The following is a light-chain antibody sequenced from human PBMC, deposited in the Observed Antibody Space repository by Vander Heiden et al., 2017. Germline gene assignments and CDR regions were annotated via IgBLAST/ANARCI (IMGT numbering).Light chain of an antibody. Sequence: QSALTQPASVSGSPGQSITISCTGPSSDIGVYNYVSWYQQHPGKAPKLMIYEVSNRPSGVSDRFSGSKSGNTASLTISGLQAEDEADYYCSSYTNSGTYVFGTGTKVTVL. V-gene: IGLV2-14*01. CDR1: SSDIGVYNY. J-gene: IGLJ1*01. CDR2: EVS. CDR3: SSYTNSGTYV.